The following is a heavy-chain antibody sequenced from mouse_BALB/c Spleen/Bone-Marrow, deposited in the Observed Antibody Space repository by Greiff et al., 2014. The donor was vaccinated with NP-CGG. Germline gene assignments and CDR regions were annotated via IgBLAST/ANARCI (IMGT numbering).Heavy chain of an antibody. CDR3: ARGFPLDF. CDR2: LLPGSGTT. Sequence: VQLQQSVAALLHPVASVKLSCKASGFPFSNYWIEWVKQRPGPGLEWIGELLPGSGTTNYNENFDDKAAFTADTSSNTAYMQLSSLTSEDSAVYYCARGFPLDFWGKGTTHTVSS. V-gene: IGHV1-9*01. CDR1: GFPFSNYW. J-gene: IGHJ2*01.